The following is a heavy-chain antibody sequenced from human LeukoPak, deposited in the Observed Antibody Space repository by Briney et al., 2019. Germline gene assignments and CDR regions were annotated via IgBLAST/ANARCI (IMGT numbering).Heavy chain of an antibody. CDR2: IYPGDSDT. D-gene: IGHD3-10*01. CDR1: GSSFTSYW. V-gene: IGHV5-51*01. J-gene: IGHJ4*02. Sequence: GESLQISCKGSGSSFTSYWIGWVRQMPGQGLEWMGIIYPGDSDTRYSPSFQGQVTISADKSISTAYLQWSSLKASDTAMYYCARVTMVRGVIISGEIDYWGQGTLVTVSS. CDR3: ARVTMVRGVIISGEIDY.